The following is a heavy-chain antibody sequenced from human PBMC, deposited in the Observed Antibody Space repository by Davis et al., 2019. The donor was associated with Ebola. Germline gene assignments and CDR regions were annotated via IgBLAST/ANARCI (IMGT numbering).Heavy chain of an antibody. Sequence: GESLKISCAASGFTFSSYSMNWVRQAPGKGLEWVSYISSSSSYTNYADSVKGRFTISRDNAKNSLYLQMNSLKTEDTAVYYCTGSGEVDYWGQGTLVTVSS. CDR3: TGSGEVDY. J-gene: IGHJ4*02. CDR1: GFTFSSYS. CDR2: ISSSSSYT. D-gene: IGHD3-10*01. V-gene: IGHV3-21*05.